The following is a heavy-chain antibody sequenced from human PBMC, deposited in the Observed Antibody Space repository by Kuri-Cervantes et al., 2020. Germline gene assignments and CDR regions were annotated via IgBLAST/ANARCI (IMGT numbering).Heavy chain of an antibody. CDR3: ARDLVVRRFVFDY. J-gene: IGHJ4*02. D-gene: IGHD3-22*01. V-gene: IGHV1-69*06. CDR2: IIPIFGTA. Sequence: SVKVSCKASGYTFTNSDINWVRQAPGQGLEWMGGIIPIFGTANYAQKFQDRVTITADKSTNTAYMELSSLRSEDTAVYYCARDLVVRRFVFDYWGQGTLVTVSS. CDR1: GYTFTNSD.